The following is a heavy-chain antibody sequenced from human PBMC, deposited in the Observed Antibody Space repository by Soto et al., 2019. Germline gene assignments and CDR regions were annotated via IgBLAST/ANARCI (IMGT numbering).Heavy chain of an antibody. Sequence: TLPHTCTVSGGSSSDYYWSWIRQHPGKGLEWIGYIYYSGSTYYNPSLKSRVTISVDTSKNRFSLKLSSVTAADTAVYYCAREPLTWGQGTLVTVSS. CDR1: GGSSSDYY. J-gene: IGHJ4*02. CDR3: AREPLT. CDR2: IYYSGST. V-gene: IGHV4-31*03.